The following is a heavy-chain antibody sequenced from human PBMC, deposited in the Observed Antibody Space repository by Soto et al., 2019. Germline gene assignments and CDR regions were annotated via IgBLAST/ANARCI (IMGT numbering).Heavy chain of an antibody. D-gene: IGHD4-17*01. CDR2: IWYDGSNK. CDR1: GFTFSSYG. V-gene: IGHV3-33*01. CDR3: ARDRGTGGDYYFDY. Sequence: SLRLSCAASGFTFSSYGMHWVRQAPGKGLEWVAVIWYDGSNKYYADSVKGRFTISRDNSKNTLYLQMNSLRAEDTAVYYCARDRGTGGDYYFDYWGQGTLVTVSS. J-gene: IGHJ4*02.